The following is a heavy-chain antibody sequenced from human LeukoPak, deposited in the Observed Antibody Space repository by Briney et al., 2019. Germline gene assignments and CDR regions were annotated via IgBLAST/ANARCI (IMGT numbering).Heavy chain of an antibody. D-gene: IGHD2-2*01. V-gene: IGHV3-30*03. J-gene: IGHJ4*02. CDR3: ARDLGSSPPIGGPDY. CDR2: ISYDGSNK. Sequence: PGGSLRLSCAASGFTFSSYGMHWVRQAPGKGLERVAVISYDGSNKYYADSVKGRFTISRDNSKNTLYLQMNSLRAEDTAVYYCARDLGSSPPIGGPDYWGQGTLVTVSS. CDR1: GFTFSSYG.